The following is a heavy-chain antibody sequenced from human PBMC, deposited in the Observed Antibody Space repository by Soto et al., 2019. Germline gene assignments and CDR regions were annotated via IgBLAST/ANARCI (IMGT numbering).Heavy chain of an antibody. CDR3: AKGYIAGPTGWFEP. CDR2: ISNNGGST. V-gene: IGHV3-23*01. Sequence: GGSLRLSCAASGFTFSSYALAWVRQAPGKGLEWVSAISNNGGSTYYADSVKGRFTVSRDNSKNTLYLQMNSLRAEDTAVYYCAKGYIAGPTGWFEPWGQGTLVTVSS. CDR1: GFTFSSYA. D-gene: IGHD6-13*01. J-gene: IGHJ5*02.